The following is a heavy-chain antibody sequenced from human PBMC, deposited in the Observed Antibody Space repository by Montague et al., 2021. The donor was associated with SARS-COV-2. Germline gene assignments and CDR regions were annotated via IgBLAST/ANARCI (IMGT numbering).Heavy chain of an antibody. CDR1: GDSISTGNC. J-gene: IGHJ4*02. CDR2: IYHTGST. CDR3: ARKGSGRSDLAY. D-gene: IGHD1-26*01. Sequence: SETLSLTCVVSGDSISTGNCWTWFRLHPGKGLEWVGAIYHTGSTKYKPSLKSRVSMSFDKSWNQFSLRVTSVTAADTAIDYCARKGSGRSDLAYWGQGTLVTVSS. V-gene: IGHV4-4*02.